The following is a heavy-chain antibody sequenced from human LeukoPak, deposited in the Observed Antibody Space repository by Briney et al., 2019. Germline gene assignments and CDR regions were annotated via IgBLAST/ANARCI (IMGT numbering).Heavy chain of an antibody. J-gene: IGHJ3*02. D-gene: IGHD2-2*01. V-gene: IGHV3-48*03. CDR1: GFTFSSYE. Sequence: GGSLRLSCAASGFTFSSYEMSWVRQAPGKGLEWVSYIATSGSAIYYADSVKGRFTISRDNAKNSLYLQMNSLRAEDMAVYYFLRGGYCSSTIGYCYNAFDMWGQGTMVTVSS. CDR2: IATSGSAI. CDR3: LRGGYCSSTIGYCYNAFDM.